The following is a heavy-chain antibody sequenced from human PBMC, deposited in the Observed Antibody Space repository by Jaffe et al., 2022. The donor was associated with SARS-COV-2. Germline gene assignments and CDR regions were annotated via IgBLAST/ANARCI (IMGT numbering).Heavy chain of an antibody. V-gene: IGHV3-23*01. CDR2: ISGSGGST. Sequence: EVQLLESGGGLVQPGGSLRLSCAASGFTFSSYAMSWVRQAPGKGLEWVSAISGSGGSTYYADSVKGRFTISRDNSKNTLYLQMNSLRAEDTAVYYCAKEISGGSYQTDAFDIWGQGTMVTVSS. CDR3: AKEISGGSYQTDAFDI. D-gene: IGHD1-26*01. J-gene: IGHJ3*02. CDR1: GFTFSSYA.